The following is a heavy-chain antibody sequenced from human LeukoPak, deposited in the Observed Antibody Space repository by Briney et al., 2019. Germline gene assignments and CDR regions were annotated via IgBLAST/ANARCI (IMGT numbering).Heavy chain of an antibody. CDR2: MYYSGST. CDR3: ARPYYYDSRIDP. Sequence: SQTLSLTCTVSGGSISSGGYYWSWIRQPPGKGLEWIAYMYYSGSTYYNPSLKSRVTMSADTSKNQLSLKRSSVTAADTAVYYCARPYYYDSRIDPWGQGILVTVSS. J-gene: IGHJ5*02. D-gene: IGHD3-22*01. V-gene: IGHV4-30-4*01. CDR1: GGSISSGGYY.